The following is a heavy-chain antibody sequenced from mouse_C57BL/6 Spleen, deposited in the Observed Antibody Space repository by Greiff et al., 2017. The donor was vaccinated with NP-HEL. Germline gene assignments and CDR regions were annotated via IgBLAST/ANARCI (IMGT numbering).Heavy chain of an antibody. CDR3: ARYSYYYGSSYWYFDV. Sequence: EVKLMESGGGLVQPGGSLSLSCAASGFTFTDYYMSWVRQPPGKALEWLGFIRNKANGYTTEYSASVKGRFTISRDNSQRILYLEMNALRAEDSATYYCARYSYYYGSSYWYFDVWGTGTTVTVSA. V-gene: IGHV7-3*01. CDR2: IRNKANGYTT. CDR1: GFTFTDYY. D-gene: IGHD1-1*01. J-gene: IGHJ1*03.